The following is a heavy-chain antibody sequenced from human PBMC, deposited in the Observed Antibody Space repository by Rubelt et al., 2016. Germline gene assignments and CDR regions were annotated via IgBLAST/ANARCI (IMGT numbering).Heavy chain of an antibody. J-gene: IGHJ6*02. CDR3: ARVRMITFGGVIVKDGMDV. Sequence: QPPGKGLEWIGSIYYSGSTYYNPSLKSRVTISVDTSKNQFSLKLSSVTAADTAVYYCARVRMITFGGVIVKDGMDVWGQGTTVTVSS. CDR2: IYYSGST. V-gene: IGHV4-39*07. D-gene: IGHD3-16*02.